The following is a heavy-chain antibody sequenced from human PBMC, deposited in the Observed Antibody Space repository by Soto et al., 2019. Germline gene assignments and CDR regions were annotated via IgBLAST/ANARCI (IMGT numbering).Heavy chain of an antibody. CDR3: ARAAELDY. CDR2: ISSDGGTT. Sequence: EVQLVESGGGLVQPGGSLRLSCAASGFTFSHYAMHWVRQAPGKGLEFVSAISSDGGTTYHANSVKGRLTISRDNSKSTLYLQMGSLRAEDMAVYYCARAAELDYWGQGALVTVSS. V-gene: IGHV3-64*01. J-gene: IGHJ4*02. CDR1: GFTFSHYA.